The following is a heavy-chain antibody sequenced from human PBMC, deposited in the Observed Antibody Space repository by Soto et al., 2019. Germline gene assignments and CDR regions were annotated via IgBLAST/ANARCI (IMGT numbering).Heavy chain of an antibody. V-gene: IGHV4-34*01. J-gene: IGHJ4*02. CDR1: GGSFSGYY. D-gene: IGHD2-15*01. CDR2: INHSGST. Sequence: QVQLQQWGAGLLKPSETLSLTCAVYGGSFSGYYWSWIRQPPGKGLEWIGEINHSGSTNYNPSLKSRVTISVDTSKDQFSLKLSSVTAADTAVYYCARGRHCSGGSCYSRAAKWGYWGQGTLVTVSS. CDR3: ARGRHCSGGSCYSRAAKWGY.